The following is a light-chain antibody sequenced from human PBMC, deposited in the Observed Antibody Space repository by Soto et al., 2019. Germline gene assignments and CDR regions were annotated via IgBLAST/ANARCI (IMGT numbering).Light chain of an antibody. CDR3: QQYNTWPFT. CDR2: GAS. Sequence: EIVMTQSPATLSVSPGERATLSCRASQSISSNLAWYQQKPCQAPRLLIYGASTRATGIPATFSGSGSGTEFTLTISSLQSEDFAVYCCQQYNTWPFTFGPGTKVDIK. CDR1: QSISSN. J-gene: IGKJ3*01. V-gene: IGKV3-15*01.